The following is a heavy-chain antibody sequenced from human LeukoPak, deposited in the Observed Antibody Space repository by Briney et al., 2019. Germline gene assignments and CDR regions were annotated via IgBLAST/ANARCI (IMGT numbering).Heavy chain of an antibody. J-gene: IGHJ4*02. D-gene: IGHD6-6*01. CDR2: IISIFGTA. CDR3: ARARGIAALLLDY. CDR1: GGTFSSYA. Sequence: GSSVKVSCKASGGTFSSYAISWVRQAPGQGLEWMGGIISIFGTANYAQKFQGRVTITTDESTSTAYMELSSLRSEDTAVYYCARARGIAALLLDYWGQGTLVTVSS. V-gene: IGHV1-69*05.